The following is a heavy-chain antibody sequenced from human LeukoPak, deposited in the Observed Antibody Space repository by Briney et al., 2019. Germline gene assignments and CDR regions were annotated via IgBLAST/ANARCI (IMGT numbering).Heavy chain of an antibody. CDR1: GFTFSSYA. D-gene: IGHD3-9*01. V-gene: IGHV3-23*01. Sequence: LTGGSLRLSCVASGFTFSSYAMSWVRQAPGKGLEWVSAISGSGGSTYYADSVKGRFTISRDNSKNTLYLQMNSLRAEDTAVYYCAKDVRNYDILTGYGYAFDIWGQGTMVTVSS. CDR3: AKDVRNYDILTGYGYAFDI. CDR2: ISGSGGST. J-gene: IGHJ3*02.